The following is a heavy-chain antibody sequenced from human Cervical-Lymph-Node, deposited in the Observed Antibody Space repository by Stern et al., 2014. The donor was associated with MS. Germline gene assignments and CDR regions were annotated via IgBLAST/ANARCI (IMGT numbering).Heavy chain of an antibody. CDR1: GGAVSDYY. CDR2: ISDTGTT. J-gene: IGHJ2*01. V-gene: IGHV4-59*02. Sequence: DQLVESGPGLVKPSETLSLTCTVSGGAVSDYYWPWIRQRPGQGLEWIGYISDTGTTNYNPSLHSRVTITLDTSQNQVSLRLRSVTAADTAVYYCARDPSTTASDWFFDLWGRGSLVTVSS. D-gene: IGHD2-21*02. CDR3: ARDPSTTASDWFFDL.